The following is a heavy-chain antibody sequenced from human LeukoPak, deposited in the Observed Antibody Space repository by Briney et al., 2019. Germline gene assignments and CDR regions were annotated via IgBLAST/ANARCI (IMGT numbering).Heavy chain of an antibody. CDR3: ATSVVVPAAIDY. CDR1: GGSFSGYY. V-gene: IGHV4-34*01. D-gene: IGHD2-2*01. Sequence: SETLSLTCAVYGGSFSGYYWSWIRQPPGKGLEWIGEINHSGSTNYNPSLKSRVTISVDTSKNQFSLKLSSVIAADTAVYYCATSVVVPAAIDYWGQGTLVTVSS. J-gene: IGHJ4*02. CDR2: INHSGST.